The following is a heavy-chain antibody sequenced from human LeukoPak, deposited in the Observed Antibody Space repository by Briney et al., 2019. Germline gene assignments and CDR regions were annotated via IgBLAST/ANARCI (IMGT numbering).Heavy chain of an antibody. CDR2: MNIEGRST. D-gene: IGHD2-21*02. J-gene: IGHJ4*02. Sequence: GGSLRLACSASGFTFRGYWIHWVSQAPGKWLVWVSRMNIEGRSTSYAHSVKGRFTISRDNDKNTLYLQMNSLRAEDTAVYYCARALGGGDSNWGQGTLVTVSS. V-gene: IGHV3-74*01. CDR3: ARALGGGDSN. CDR1: GFTFRGYW.